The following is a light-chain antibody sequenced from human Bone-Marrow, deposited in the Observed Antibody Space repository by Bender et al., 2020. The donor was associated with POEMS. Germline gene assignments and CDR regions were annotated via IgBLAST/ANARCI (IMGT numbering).Light chain of an antibody. CDR2: DVN. J-gene: IGLJ1*01. V-gene: IGLV2-8*01. CDR3: SSYATGRTYV. Sequence: QSALTQPPSASGSPGQSVTISCTGTSSDVGAYYYVSWYQQYPGKAPKLIIYDVNNRPSGVPDRFSGSKSGNTASLTVSGLQTEDEADYFCSSYATGRTYVFGTGTQVTVL. CDR1: SSDVGAYYY.